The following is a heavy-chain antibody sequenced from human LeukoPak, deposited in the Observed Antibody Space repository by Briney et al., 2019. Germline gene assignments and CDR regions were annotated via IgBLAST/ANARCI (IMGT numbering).Heavy chain of an antibody. D-gene: IGHD5-18*01. CDR2: IKEDGSEK. V-gene: IGHV3-7*05. J-gene: IGHJ4*02. Sequence: GGSLRLSFAASGFTFSGYWMSWVRQAPGKGLEWVANIKEDGSEKYYVESVKGRLTISRDNAKNSLYLQMNSLRAEDTAMYYCAKIGYNYAYDYLGQGTLVTVSS. CDR1: GFTFSGYW. CDR3: AKIGYNYAYDY.